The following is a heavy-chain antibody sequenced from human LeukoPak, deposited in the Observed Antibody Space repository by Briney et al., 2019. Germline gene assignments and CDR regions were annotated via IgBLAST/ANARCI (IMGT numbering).Heavy chain of an antibody. J-gene: IGHJ3*02. CDR1: GFTFSSHG. CDR3: ARDPTEDDAFDI. CDR2: IWHDGSNK. V-gene: IGHV3-33*01. Sequence: GGSLRLSCAASGFTFSSHGMHWVRQAPGKGLEWVANIWHDGSNKYYADSVRGRFTISRGNSKNTLYLQMNSLRAEDTSLYYCARDPTEDDAFDIWGQGTMVTVSS.